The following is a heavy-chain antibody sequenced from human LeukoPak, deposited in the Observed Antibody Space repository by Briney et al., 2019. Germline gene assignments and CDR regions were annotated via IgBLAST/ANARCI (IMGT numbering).Heavy chain of an antibody. D-gene: IGHD1-7*01. V-gene: IGHV4-4*07. CDR2: IYTSGST. Sequence: AETRSLNCTVHGGSVSSYYWSWIRHPAGKELEWIGRIYTSGSTNYNPSLKSRVTMSVDTSKNQFSLKLSSVTAADTAVYYCARDQLELPTYWGQGTLVTVSS. CDR1: GGSVSSYY. J-gene: IGHJ4*02. CDR3: ARDQLELPTY.